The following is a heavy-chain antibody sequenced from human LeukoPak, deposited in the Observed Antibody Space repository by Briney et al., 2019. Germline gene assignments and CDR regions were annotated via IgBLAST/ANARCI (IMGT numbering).Heavy chain of an antibody. Sequence: PGGSLRLSCAASGFTFSSYGMHWVRQAPGKGLEWVAFIRYDGSNKYYADSVKGRFTISRDNSKNALYLQMNSLRAEDTAVYYCAKDALQLVPRWFDPWGQGTLVTVSS. J-gene: IGHJ5*02. CDR1: GFTFSSYG. D-gene: IGHD6-13*01. CDR2: IRYDGSNK. CDR3: AKDALQLVPRWFDP. V-gene: IGHV3-30*02.